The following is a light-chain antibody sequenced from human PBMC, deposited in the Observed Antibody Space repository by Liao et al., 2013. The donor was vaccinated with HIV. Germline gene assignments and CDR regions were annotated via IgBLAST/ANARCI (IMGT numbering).Light chain of an antibody. V-gene: IGLV3-25*03. CDR3: QSADSSGTYEVV. Sequence: SYELTQPPSVSVSPGQTARITCSGNALPKQFAYWYQQKPGQAPVQVIYRDSERPSGIPERFSGSSSGTTVTLTISGVQAEDEADYYCQSADSSGTYEVVFGGGTKLTVL. J-gene: IGLJ2*01. CDR1: ALPKQF. CDR2: RDS.